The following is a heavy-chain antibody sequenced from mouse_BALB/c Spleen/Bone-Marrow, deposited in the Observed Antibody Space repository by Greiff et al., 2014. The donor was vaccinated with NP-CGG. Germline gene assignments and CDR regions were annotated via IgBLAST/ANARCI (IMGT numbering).Heavy chain of an antibody. CDR1: GYSFTGYY. Sequence: EVQLQESGPELVKPGPSVKISCKASGYSFTGYYMHWVKQSHGKSLEWIGEINPYIGGTSYNQKFKGKATLTVDTSSSTAFMELHSLTSEDSLVYYCARQLYGNYAYWGQGTLVTVSA. J-gene: IGHJ3*01. D-gene: IGHD2-10*02. V-gene: IGHV1S30*01. CDR3: ARQLYGNYAY. CDR2: INPYIGGT.